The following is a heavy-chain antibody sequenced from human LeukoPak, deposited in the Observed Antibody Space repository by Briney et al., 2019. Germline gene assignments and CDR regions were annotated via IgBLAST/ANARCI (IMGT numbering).Heavy chain of an antibody. CDR3: AGRMYYYDSSGYFDI. CDR1: GASISSAIYY. Sequence: SETLSLTCTVSGASISSAIYYWGWIRQPPGKGLEWIGSIYYSGSTYYNPSLKSRVTISVDTSKNQFSLKLSSVTAADTAVYYCAGRMYYYDSSGYFDIWGQGTMVTVSS. V-gene: IGHV4-39*01. CDR2: IYYSGST. D-gene: IGHD3-22*01. J-gene: IGHJ3*02.